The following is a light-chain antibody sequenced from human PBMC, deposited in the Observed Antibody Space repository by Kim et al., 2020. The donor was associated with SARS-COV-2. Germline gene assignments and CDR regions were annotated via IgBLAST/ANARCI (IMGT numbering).Light chain of an antibody. V-gene: IGKV1-9*01. Sequence: ASLGDKVTIPCRASQGISTYLAWYQQKPGKAPKLLIYTASTLQSGVPSRFSGSGSGTDFTLTISSLQPEDFATYYCQHLNNYPPTFGQGTKLEI. CDR2: TAS. CDR1: QGISTY. CDR3: QHLNNYPPT. J-gene: IGKJ2*01.